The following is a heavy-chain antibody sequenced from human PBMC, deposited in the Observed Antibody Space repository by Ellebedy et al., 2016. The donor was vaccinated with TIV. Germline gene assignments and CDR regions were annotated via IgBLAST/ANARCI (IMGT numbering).Heavy chain of an antibody. V-gene: IGHV3-7*01. CDR2: IKQDGIEK. D-gene: IGHD4-17*01. J-gene: IGHJ3*02. CDR3: ATDGSYGDYRSPTHAFQI. CDR1: GFSFTSYS. Sequence: GESLKISCAASGFSFTSYSMNWVRQAPGKGLEWVANIKQDGIEKYYVDSVKGRFTISRDNAKNSLYLQMSSLRVEDTAVFYCATDGSYGDYRSPTHAFQIWGQGTMVTVSS.